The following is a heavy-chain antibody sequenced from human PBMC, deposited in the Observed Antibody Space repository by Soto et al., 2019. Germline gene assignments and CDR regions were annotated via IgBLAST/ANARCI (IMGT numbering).Heavy chain of an antibody. CDR3: ARGPSSLTRFDY. V-gene: IGHV3-30-3*01. CDR2: ISYDGSNK. Sequence: GGSLRLSCAASGFTFSSYAMHWVRQAPDKVLEWVAVISYDGSNKYYADSVKGRFTISRDDSKNTLYLQMNSLRAEDTAVYYCARGPSSLTRFDYWDQGTLVTVSS. J-gene: IGHJ4*02. CDR1: GFTFSSYA. D-gene: IGHD2-2*01.